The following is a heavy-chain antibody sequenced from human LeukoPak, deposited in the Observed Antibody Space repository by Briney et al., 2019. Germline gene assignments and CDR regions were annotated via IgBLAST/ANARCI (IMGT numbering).Heavy chain of an antibody. J-gene: IGHJ6*02. CDR2: ISNSGGST. D-gene: IGHD2-21*01. CDR1: GVIFSKYA. Sequence: GGSLRLSCGVSGVIFSKYAMSWLRQAPGKGLEGGSGISNSGGSTYYADSVRGGLTISRDNSRDTLYLQMNGLRADDTAVYYCAKLLGTIYPLWGMDVWGPGTTVTVSS. V-gene: IGHV3-23*01. CDR3: AKLLGTIYPLWGMDV.